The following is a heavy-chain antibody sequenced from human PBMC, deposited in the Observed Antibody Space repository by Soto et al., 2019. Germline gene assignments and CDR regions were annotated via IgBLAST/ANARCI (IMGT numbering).Heavy chain of an antibody. Sequence: SETLSLTCTVSGGSISSGGYYWSWIRQHPGKGLEWLGYIYYSGSTYYNPSLKSRVTISVVTSKNQFSLKLSSVTAADTAVYYCARGPPVDFWSGYGGVESGFWFDPWGQGTLVTVSS. CDR1: GGSISSGGYY. V-gene: IGHV4-31*03. CDR3: ARGPPVDFWSGYGGVESGFWFDP. D-gene: IGHD3-3*01. J-gene: IGHJ5*02. CDR2: IYYSGST.